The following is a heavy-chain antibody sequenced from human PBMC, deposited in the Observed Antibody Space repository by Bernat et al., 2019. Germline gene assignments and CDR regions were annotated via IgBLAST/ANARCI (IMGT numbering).Heavy chain of an antibody. CDR2: IWYDGSNK. CDR1: GFTFSSYG. Sequence: QVQLVESGGGVVQPGRSLRLSCAASGFTFSSYGMHWVRQAPGKGLEWVAVIWYDGSNKYYADSVKGRFTISRDNSKNTLYLQMNSLRAEDTALYYCAGGWKDGDTDYWGQGTLVTVSS. J-gene: IGHJ4*02. D-gene: IGHD1-1*01. V-gene: IGHV3-33*01. CDR3: AGGWKDGDTDY.